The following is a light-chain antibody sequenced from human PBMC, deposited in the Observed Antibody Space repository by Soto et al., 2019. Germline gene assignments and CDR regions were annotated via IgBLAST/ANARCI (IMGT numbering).Light chain of an antibody. CDR1: ESVGST. V-gene: IGKV3-15*01. J-gene: IGKJ4*02. Sequence: EIFMTQSPATLSVSPGEKVIHSCRASESVGSTLAWYQQKPGQAPRLLIRGASTRATGVPARFSGSGSGTEFTLTISSLQSEDFAVYYCQQYSTSLTFGGGT. CDR3: QQYSTSLT. CDR2: GAS.